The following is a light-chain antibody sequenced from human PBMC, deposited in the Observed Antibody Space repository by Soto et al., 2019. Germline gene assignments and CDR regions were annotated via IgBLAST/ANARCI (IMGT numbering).Light chain of an antibody. V-gene: IGKV3-15*01. CDR3: QQYNNWPPWT. J-gene: IGKJ1*01. CDR1: QSVSNN. CDR2: GAS. Sequence: EIVLTQSPATLSLSPGERATLSCRASQSVSNNLAWYQQKPGQAPRRLIYGASIRAPGIPARFSGSGPGTEFTLTISSLQSEDFAVYYCQQYNNWPPWTFGQGTKVDIK.